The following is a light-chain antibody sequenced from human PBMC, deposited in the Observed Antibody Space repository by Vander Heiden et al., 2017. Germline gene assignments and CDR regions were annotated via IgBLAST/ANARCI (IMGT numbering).Light chain of an antibody. Sequence: IAMTPSTPTLPSAPGERGTLSCRASQSVSSNLAWYQQKPGQDPRILIYGASTRATGIPARFSGSGSGTEFTLTISSLQSEDFAVYYCQQYNNWPPWTFGQGTKVEIK. CDR2: GAS. CDR3: QQYNNWPPWT. V-gene: IGKV3-15*01. CDR1: QSVSSN. J-gene: IGKJ1*01.